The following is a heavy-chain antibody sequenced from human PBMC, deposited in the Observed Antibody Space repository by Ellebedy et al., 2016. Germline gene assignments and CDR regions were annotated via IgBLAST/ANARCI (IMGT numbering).Heavy chain of an antibody. Sequence: SETLSLXXTVSGGSISSDTYYWGWIRQPPGKGLEWVGSIYYSGSTYYNPSLRSRVTISVDTSKNQFSLKLSSVTAADTAVYYCARTLRLGISLNYFDDWGQGTLVTVSS. CDR2: IYYSGST. V-gene: IGHV4-39*01. D-gene: IGHD2/OR15-2a*01. CDR3: ARTLRLGISLNYFDD. CDR1: GGSISSDTYY. J-gene: IGHJ4*02.